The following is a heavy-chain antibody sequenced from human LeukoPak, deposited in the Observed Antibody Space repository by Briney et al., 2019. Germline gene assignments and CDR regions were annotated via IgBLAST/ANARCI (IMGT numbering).Heavy chain of an antibody. V-gene: IGHV3-48*03. CDR1: GFTFSSYE. Sequence: PGGSLRLSCAASGFTFSSYEMNWVRQAPGKGLEWISYISSGGTNIYYADSVKDRFTISRDNARNSLYLKMTSLRAEDTSVLSCGRDGRGTCRSSSCSKGLNWFDPWGPGILVTVSS. D-gene: IGHD2-2*01. CDR2: ISSGGTNI. CDR3: GRDGRGTCRSSSCSKGLNWFDP. J-gene: IGHJ5*02.